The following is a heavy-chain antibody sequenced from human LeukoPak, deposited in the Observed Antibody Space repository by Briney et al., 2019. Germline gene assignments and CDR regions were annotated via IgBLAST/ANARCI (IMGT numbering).Heavy chain of an antibody. V-gene: IGHV3-21*01. CDR1: GFTFSSYS. D-gene: IGHD6-13*01. J-gene: IGHJ4*02. CDR3: ARRGYSSSWDIPDY. Sequence: GGSLRLSCAASGFTFSSYSMNWVRQAPGKGLEWVSSISSSSSYIYYADSVKGRFTISRDNAKNSLYLQMNSVRVEDTAMYYCARRGYSSSWDIPDYWGQGTLVTVSS. CDR2: ISSSSSYI.